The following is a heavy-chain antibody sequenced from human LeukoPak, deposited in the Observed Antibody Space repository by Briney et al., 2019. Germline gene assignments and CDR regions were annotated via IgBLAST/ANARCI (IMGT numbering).Heavy chain of an antibody. CDR2: IYPGDSDT. CDR1: GYSFTNYW. CDR3: AITTYYYDSSGYYSDY. D-gene: IGHD3-22*01. V-gene: IGHV5-51*01. J-gene: IGHJ4*02. Sequence: GESLKISCKVSGYSFTNYWIGWVRQMPGKGLEWMGIIYPGDSDTRYSPSFQGQVTISADKSISTAYLQWSSLKASDTAMYYCAITTYYYDSSGYYSDYWGQGTLVTVSS.